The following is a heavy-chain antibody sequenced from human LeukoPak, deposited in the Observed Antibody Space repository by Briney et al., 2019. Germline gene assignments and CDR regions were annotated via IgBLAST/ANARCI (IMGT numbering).Heavy chain of an antibody. Sequence: SVNVSCNASGGTFSSYAISWVRQAPGQGLEWMGRIIPILGIANYAQKFQGRVTITADKSTSTAYMELSSLRSEDTAVYYCARGYSGSYQDWYFDLWGRGTLVTVSS. CDR3: ARGYSGSYQDWYFDL. CDR1: GGTFSSYA. D-gene: IGHD1-26*01. J-gene: IGHJ2*01. V-gene: IGHV1-69*04. CDR2: IIPILGIA.